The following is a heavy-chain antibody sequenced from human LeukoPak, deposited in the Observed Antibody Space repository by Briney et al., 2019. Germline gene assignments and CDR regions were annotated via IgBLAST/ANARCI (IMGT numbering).Heavy chain of an antibody. CDR2: ISGSGGST. D-gene: IGHD3-22*01. V-gene: IGHV3-23*01. Sequence: SGGSLRLSCAASGFTFSSYAMSWVRQAPGKGLEWVSAISGSGGSTYYADSVKGRFTISRDNSKNTLYLQMNSLRAEDTAVYYCAKDFSYYYDSSGYYCDYWGQGTLVTVSS. CDR3: AKDFSYYYDSSGYYCDY. CDR1: GFTFSSYA. J-gene: IGHJ4*02.